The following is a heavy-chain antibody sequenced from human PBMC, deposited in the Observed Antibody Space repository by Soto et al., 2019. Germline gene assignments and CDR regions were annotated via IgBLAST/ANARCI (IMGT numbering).Heavy chain of an antibody. Sequence: PGGSLRLSCAASGFTFSSYAMSWVRQAPGKGLEWVSAISGSGGSTYYADSVKGRFTISRDNSKNTLYLQMNSLRAEDTAVYYCAKESSQENYYYYYMDVWGKGTTVTVSS. CDR3: AKESSQENYYYYYMDV. CDR2: ISGSGGST. J-gene: IGHJ6*03. V-gene: IGHV3-23*01. CDR1: GFTFSSYA.